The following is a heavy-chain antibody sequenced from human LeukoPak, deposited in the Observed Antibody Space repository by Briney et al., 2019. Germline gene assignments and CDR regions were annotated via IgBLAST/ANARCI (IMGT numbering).Heavy chain of an antibody. V-gene: IGHV4-34*01. CDR3: ARAWKVRGVWVYYYYGMDV. Sequence: PSETLSLTCAVYGGSFSDYYWSWIRQPPGKGLEWIGEINHSGSTNYNPSLKSRVTISVDTSKNQFSLKLSSVTAADTAVYYCARAWKVRGVWVYYYYGMDVWGQGTTVTVSS. CDR1: GGSFSDYY. J-gene: IGHJ6*02. D-gene: IGHD3-10*01. CDR2: INHSGST.